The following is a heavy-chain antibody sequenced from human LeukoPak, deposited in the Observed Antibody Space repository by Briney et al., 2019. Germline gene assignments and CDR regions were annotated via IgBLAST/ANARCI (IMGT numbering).Heavy chain of an antibody. J-gene: IGHJ4*02. V-gene: IGHV4-39*07. CDR1: GGSTSSSSYY. CDR2: IYHSGST. Sequence: KPSETLSLTCSVSGGSTSSSSYYWGWIRQPPGKGLEWIGSIYHSGSTYYSPSLQSRVTISVDTSKNQFSLKLTSVTAADTAVYYCARDSGSQVGFDYWGQGTLVTVSS. CDR3: ARDSGSQVGFDY. D-gene: IGHD1-26*01.